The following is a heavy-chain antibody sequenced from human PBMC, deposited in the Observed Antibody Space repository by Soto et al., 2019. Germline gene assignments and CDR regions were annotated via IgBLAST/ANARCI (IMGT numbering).Heavy chain of an antibody. V-gene: IGHV3-49*03. Sequence: PGGSLRLPCTASGFTFGDYAMSWFRQAPGKGLEWVGFIRSKAYGGTTEYAASVKGRFTISRDDSKSIAYLQMNSLKTEDTAVYYCTRVRWFGEPKPPQTKHYGMDVWGQGTTVTVSS. D-gene: IGHD3-10*01. J-gene: IGHJ6*02. CDR1: GFTFGDYA. CDR3: TRVRWFGEPKPPQTKHYGMDV. CDR2: IRSKAYGGTT.